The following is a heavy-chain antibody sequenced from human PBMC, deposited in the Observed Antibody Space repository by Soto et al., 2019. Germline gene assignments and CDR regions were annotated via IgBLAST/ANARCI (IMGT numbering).Heavy chain of an antibody. Sequence: QVQLQQWGAGLLKPSETLSLTCAVYGGSFSGYYWSWIRQPPGKGLEWIGEINHSGSTNYNPSLKSRVTISVDTSKNQFSLKLSSVTAADTAVYYCARGGILTGFMWFDPWGQGTLVTVSS. V-gene: IGHV4-34*01. D-gene: IGHD3-9*01. CDR1: GGSFSGYY. CDR3: ARGGILTGFMWFDP. CDR2: INHSGST. J-gene: IGHJ5*02.